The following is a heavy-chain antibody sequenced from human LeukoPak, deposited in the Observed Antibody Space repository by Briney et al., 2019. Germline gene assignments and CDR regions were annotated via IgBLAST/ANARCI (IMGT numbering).Heavy chain of an antibody. CDR1: GFTFSSYE. CDR2: ISSSGSTI. CDR3: ARGNLNYGGNSNY. J-gene: IGHJ4*02. Sequence: PGGSLRLSCAASGFTFSSYEMNWVRQAPGKGLEWGSYISSSGSTIYYADSVKGRFTISRDNAKNSLYLQMNSLRAEDTAVYYCARGNLNYGGNSNYWGQGTLVTVSS. V-gene: IGHV3-48*03. D-gene: IGHD4-23*01.